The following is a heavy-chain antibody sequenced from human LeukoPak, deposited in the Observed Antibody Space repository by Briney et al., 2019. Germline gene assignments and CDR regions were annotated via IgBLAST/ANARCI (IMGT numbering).Heavy chain of an antibody. Sequence: GESLKISCKGSGYSFTSYWIGWVRQMPGKGLEWMGIIYPGDSDTRYSPSFQGQVTISADKSISTAYLQWSSLKASDTAMYYCARHVGGTKYYYGSGSYYPLWGQGTLVTVSS. V-gene: IGHV5-51*01. CDR3: ARHVGGTKYYYGSGSYYPL. D-gene: IGHD3-10*01. CDR2: IYPGDSDT. CDR1: GYSFTSYW. J-gene: IGHJ4*02.